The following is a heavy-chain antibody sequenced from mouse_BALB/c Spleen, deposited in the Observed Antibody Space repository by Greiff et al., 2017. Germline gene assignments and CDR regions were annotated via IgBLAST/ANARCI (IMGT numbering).Heavy chain of an antibody. D-gene: IGHD2-3*01. CDR2: ISSGGSYT. J-gene: IGHJ3*01. Sequence: EVMLVESGGGLVKPGGSLKLSCAASGFTFSSYAMSWVRQSPEKRLEWVAAISSGGSYTYYPDTVTGRFTISRDNAKNTLYLEMSSLRSEDTAMYYCARDDGPWFAYWGQGTLVTVSA. CDR3: ARDDGPWFAY. CDR1: GFTFSSYA. V-gene: IGHV5-9-4*01.